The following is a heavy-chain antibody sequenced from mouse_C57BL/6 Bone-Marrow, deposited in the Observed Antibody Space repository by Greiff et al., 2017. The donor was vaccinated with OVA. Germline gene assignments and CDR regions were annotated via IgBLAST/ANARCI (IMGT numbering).Heavy chain of an antibody. CDR2: IYPGSGST. CDR3: ARSRTTEDFDY. V-gene: IGHV1-55*01. Sequence: QVQLQQPGAELVKPGASVKLSCKASGYTFTSYWITWVKQRPGQGLEWIGDIYPGSGSTNYNEKFKSKATLTVSTSSTTAYMQLRSLTSEDSAVYYCARSRTTEDFDYWGQGTTLTVSS. D-gene: IGHD1-1*01. CDR1: GYTFTSYW. J-gene: IGHJ2*01.